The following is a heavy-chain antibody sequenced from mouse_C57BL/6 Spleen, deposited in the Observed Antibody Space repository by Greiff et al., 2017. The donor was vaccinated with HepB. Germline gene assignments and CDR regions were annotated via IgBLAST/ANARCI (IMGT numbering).Heavy chain of an antibody. Sequence: VQLQQPGAELVMPGASVKLSCKASGYTFTSYWMHWVKQRPGQGLEWIGEIDPSDSYTNYNQKFKGKSTLTVDKSSSTAYMQLSSLTSEDSAVYYCARRLYYYGSSLDYWGQGTTLTVSS. CDR1: GYTFTSYW. J-gene: IGHJ2*01. V-gene: IGHV1-69*01. D-gene: IGHD1-1*01. CDR2: IDPSDSYT. CDR3: ARRLYYYGSSLDY.